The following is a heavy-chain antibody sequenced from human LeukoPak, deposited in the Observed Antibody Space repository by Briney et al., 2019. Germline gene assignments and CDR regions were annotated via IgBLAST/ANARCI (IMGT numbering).Heavy chain of an antibody. Sequence: GGSLRLSCAASGFTVISNYMSWVRQAPGKGLEWVSFIYSGGSTYYASSVEGRFTISRDNSKNTLYLQMNSLRAEDTAVYYCASSRPSIASRLPYDYWGQGTLVTVSS. CDR2: IYSGGST. J-gene: IGHJ4*02. CDR3: ASSRPSIASRLPYDY. D-gene: IGHD6-6*01. CDR1: GFTVISNY. V-gene: IGHV3-53*01.